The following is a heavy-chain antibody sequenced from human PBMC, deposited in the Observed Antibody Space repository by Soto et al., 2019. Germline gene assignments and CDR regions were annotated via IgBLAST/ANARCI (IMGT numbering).Heavy chain of an antibody. D-gene: IGHD3-3*01. CDR1: GGSVSSESNY. Sequence: QVQLQESGPGLVKPSETLSLTCTVSGGSVSSESNYWSWIRQTQGKGLEWFGYMYYTGSNNYNPTPKGRVSMSVDTARDQVALRLRSVSLADTAVYYCAKDQYDFRGGSDYYAMEVWGQGTEVTVSS. CDR3: AKDQYDFRGGSDYYAMEV. V-gene: IGHV4-61*01. J-gene: IGHJ6*02. CDR2: MYYTGSN.